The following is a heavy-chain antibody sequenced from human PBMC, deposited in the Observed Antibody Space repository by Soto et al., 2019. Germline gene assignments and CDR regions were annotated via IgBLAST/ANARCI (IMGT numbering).Heavy chain of an antibody. Sequence: GGSLRLSCEASGFTFSYFVMSWVRQSPGKGLEWVSAITVSGGDTYYADSVKGRFTISRDNSKNTLYLQMNSLRAEDTALYYCAKGSASTRPYYFDYWGQGTLVTVSS. J-gene: IGHJ4*02. CDR1: GFTFSYFV. V-gene: IGHV3-23*01. D-gene: IGHD6-6*01. CDR2: ITVSGGDT. CDR3: AKGSASTRPYYFDY.